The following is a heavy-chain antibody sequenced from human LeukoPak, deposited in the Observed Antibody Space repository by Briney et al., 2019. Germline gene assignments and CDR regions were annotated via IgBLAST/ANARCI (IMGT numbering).Heavy chain of an antibody. D-gene: IGHD3-3*01. V-gene: IGHV3-21*01. CDR3: ARGPSITIFGVVPLFDY. CDR1: GFTFSSYS. CDR2: ISSSSSYI. Sequence: GGSLRLSCAASGFTFSSYSMNWVRQAPGKGLEWVSSISSSSSYIYYADSVKGRFTISRDNAKNSLYLQMNSLRAEDTAVYYCARGPSITIFGVVPLFDYWGQGTLVTVSS. J-gene: IGHJ4*02.